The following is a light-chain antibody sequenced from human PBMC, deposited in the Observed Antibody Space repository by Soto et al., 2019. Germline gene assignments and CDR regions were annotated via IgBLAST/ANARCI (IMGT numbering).Light chain of an antibody. CDR2: DAS. CDR1: QSISDY. CDR3: QQYYTYWHM. J-gene: IGKJ1*01. V-gene: IGKV1-5*01. Sequence: GDRVILTCRASQSISDYLAWYQQKPGKAPKLLIYDASNLESGVPSTFSGSGSGTEFTLTISSLQPDDFATYYCQQYYTYWHMFGQGTRVEIK.